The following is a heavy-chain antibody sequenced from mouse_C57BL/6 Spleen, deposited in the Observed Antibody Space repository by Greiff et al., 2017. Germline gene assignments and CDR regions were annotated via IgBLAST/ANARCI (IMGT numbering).Heavy chain of an antibody. J-gene: IGHJ2*01. CDR1: GFTFSSYA. D-gene: IGHD2-5*01. Sequence: EVMLVESGEGLVKPGGSLKLSCAASGFTFSSYAMSWVRQTPEKRLEWVAYISSGGDYIYYADTVKGRFTISRDNARNTLYLQMSSLKSEDTAMYYCTSYYSNYGFDYWGQGTTLTVSS. CDR2: ISSGGDYI. V-gene: IGHV5-9-1*02. CDR3: TSYYSNYGFDY.